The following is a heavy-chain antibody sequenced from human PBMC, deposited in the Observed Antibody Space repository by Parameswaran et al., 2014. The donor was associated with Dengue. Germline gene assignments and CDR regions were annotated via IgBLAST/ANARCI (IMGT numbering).Heavy chain of an antibody. D-gene: IGHD1-26*01. CDR2: IIPIFGTA. CDR3: ARSIVYSQNSGYYYYGMDV. J-gene: IGHJ6*02. V-gene: IGHV1-69*15. Sequence: WVRQAPGQGLEWMGRIIPIFGTANYAQKFQGRVTITADESTSTAYMELSSLRSEDTAVYYCARSIVYSQNSGYYYYGMDVWGQGTTVTVSS.